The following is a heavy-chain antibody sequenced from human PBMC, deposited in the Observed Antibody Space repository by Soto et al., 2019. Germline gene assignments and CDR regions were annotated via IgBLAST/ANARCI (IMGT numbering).Heavy chain of an antibody. J-gene: IGHJ5*02. CDR1: GFTFSSYS. CDR2: ISSSSSYI. Sequence: EVQLVESGGGLVKPGGSLRLSCAASGFTFSSYSMNWVRQAPGKGLEWVSSISSSSSYIYYADSVKGRFTITRDNAKNSLYLQMNSLRAEATALYYCASLYYDILTGPFPWCQGTLVTVSS. V-gene: IGHV3-21*01. CDR3: ASLYYDILTGPFP. D-gene: IGHD3-9*01.